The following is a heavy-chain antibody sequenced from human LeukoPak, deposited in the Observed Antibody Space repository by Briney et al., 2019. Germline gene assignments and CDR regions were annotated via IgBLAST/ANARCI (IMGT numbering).Heavy chain of an antibody. CDR1: GYTFTGYY. D-gene: IGHD3-3*01. V-gene: IGHV1-2*02. Sequence: GASVKVSCKASGYTFTGYYMHWVRQAPGQGLEWMGWINPNSGGTNYAQKFQGRVTMTRDTSINPAYMELRRLRADDTAVYFCAGGGGTIFGVINDWGQGTLVTVSP. J-gene: IGHJ4*02. CDR2: INPNSGGT. CDR3: AGGGGTIFGVIND.